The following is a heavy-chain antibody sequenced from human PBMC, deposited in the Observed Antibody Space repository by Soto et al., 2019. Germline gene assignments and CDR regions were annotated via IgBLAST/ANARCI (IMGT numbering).Heavy chain of an antibody. CDR3: ARQGFGQLHGLVDV. J-gene: IGHJ6*02. D-gene: IGHD3-10*01. V-gene: IGHV4-59*08. CDR1: GGYITSHY. Sequence: QVQLHESGPGLVKPSETLSLTCSVYGGYITSHYCRWFRQPPGKVLEWIGYIHHSGSTSYNPSLKIRVTMSVDTSKNQFSLKVSSVTAADTALYYCARQGFGQLHGLVDVWGPGTTVTVSS. CDR2: IHHSGST.